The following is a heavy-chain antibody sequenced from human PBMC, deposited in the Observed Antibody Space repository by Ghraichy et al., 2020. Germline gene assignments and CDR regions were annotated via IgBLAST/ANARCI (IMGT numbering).Heavy chain of an antibody. Sequence: LNISCAVYVGSFSGYYWSWIRQSPGKGLEWIGEINPTGTTNNSPSLKSRLTMLVDTSKNQFSLNLKSVTAADTAVYYCARRRELWSAAEGDAFDLWGQGTMVTVSS. V-gene: IGHV4-34*01. CDR2: INPTGTT. D-gene: IGHD3-10*01. CDR3: ARRRELWSAAEGDAFDL. CDR1: VGSFSGYY. J-gene: IGHJ3*01.